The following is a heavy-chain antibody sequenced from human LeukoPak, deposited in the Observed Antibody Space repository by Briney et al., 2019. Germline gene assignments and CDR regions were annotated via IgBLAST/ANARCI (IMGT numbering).Heavy chain of an antibody. CDR2: INHSGST. Sequence: PGGSLRLSCAASGFTFSSYGMSWIRQPPGKGLEWIGEINHSGSTNYNPSLKSRVTISVDTSKNQFSLKLSSVTAADTAVYYCARLPYYYGSGSYSSLDVWGKGTTVTISS. CDR3: ARLPYYYGSGSYSSLDV. J-gene: IGHJ6*04. CDR1: GFTFSSYG. V-gene: IGHV4-34*01. D-gene: IGHD3-10*01.